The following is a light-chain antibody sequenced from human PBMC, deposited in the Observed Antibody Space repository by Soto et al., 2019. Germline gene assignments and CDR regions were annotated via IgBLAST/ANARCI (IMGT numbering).Light chain of an antibody. J-gene: IGKJ5*01. Sequence: EMLITQSPATLSFSPWERGTLSFSAGQSLSTKLAWYQQRPCQAPRLLIYDASNRATGIPARFSGSGSGTDFTLTISSLETEDFAVYYRQPRSNSHTITFAHGTRLEIK. CDR3: QPRSNSHTIT. V-gene: IGKV3-11*01. CDR2: DAS. CDR1: QSLSTK.